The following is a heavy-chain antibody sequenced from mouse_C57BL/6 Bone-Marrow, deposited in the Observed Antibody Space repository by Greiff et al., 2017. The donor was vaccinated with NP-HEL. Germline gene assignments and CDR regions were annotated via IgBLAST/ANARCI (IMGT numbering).Heavy chain of an antibody. D-gene: IGHD2-4*01. V-gene: IGHV1-55*01. J-gene: IGHJ1*03. Sequence: QVHVKQPGAELVKPGASVKMSCKASGYTFTSYWITWVKQRPGQGLEWIGDIYPGSGSTNYNEKFKSKATLTVDTSSSTAYMQLSSLTSEDSAVYYCARGGDYDGVHWYFDVWGTGTTVTVSS. CDR1: GYTFTSYW. CDR3: ARGGDYDGVHWYFDV. CDR2: IYPGSGST.